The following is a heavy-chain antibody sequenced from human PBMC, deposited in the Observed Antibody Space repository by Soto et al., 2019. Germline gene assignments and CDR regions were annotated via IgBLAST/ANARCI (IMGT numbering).Heavy chain of an antibody. CDR1: GGSISSYY. J-gene: IGHJ3*02. CDR2: IYYSGST. D-gene: IGHD1-7*01. V-gene: IGHV4-59*01. CDR3: ARNYGHAFDI. Sequence: QVQLQESGPGLVKPSETLSLTCTVSGGSISSYYWSWIRQPPGKGLEWIGYIYYSGSTNYNPSLXGXVXIXXDTSKHQFSLKLSSVTAADTAVYYCARNYGHAFDIWGQGTMVTVSS.